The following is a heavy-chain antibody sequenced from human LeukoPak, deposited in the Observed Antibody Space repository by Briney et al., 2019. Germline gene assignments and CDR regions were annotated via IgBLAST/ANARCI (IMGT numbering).Heavy chain of an antibody. CDR2: IYYSGST. Sequence: PSETLSLTCTVSGGSISGYYWSWIRQPPGKGLEWIGYIYYSGSTNYSPSLKSRITISVDTSKNQFSLKLSSVTAADTAVYYCARHYVFVYGGSRFDYWGQGTLVTVSS. J-gene: IGHJ4*02. CDR1: GGSISGYY. CDR3: ARHYVFVYGGSRFDY. V-gene: IGHV4-59*08. D-gene: IGHD2-8*01.